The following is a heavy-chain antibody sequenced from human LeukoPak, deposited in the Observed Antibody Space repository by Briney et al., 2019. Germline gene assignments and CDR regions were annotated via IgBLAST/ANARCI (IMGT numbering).Heavy chain of an antibody. Sequence: PSETLSLTCAAYGGAFSGYHWNWIRQAPGKGLEWIGEVNHRGMTNYNPSLKSRVIISADTSKNQFSLKLDSVTAADTAIYYCARDPTSEISVPHYFDDWGQGTLVTVSS. CDR2: VNHRGMT. J-gene: IGHJ4*02. D-gene: IGHD5/OR15-5a*01. V-gene: IGHV4-34*01. CDR3: ARDPTSEISVPHYFDD. CDR1: GGAFSGYH.